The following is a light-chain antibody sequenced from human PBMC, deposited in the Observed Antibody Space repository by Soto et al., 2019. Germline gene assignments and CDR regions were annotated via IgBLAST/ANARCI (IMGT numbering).Light chain of an antibody. CDR3: QQYFEWPPMT. Sequence: VMTQSPATLSVSPGERATLSCWASETVATNLAWYQQKPGQAPRLLISGASTRAAGISDRFRGSWSGTEFTLTISSLRSADSAIYYCQQYFEWPPMTFGQGTKVEI. CDR1: ETVATN. CDR2: GAS. J-gene: IGKJ1*01. V-gene: IGKV3-15*01.